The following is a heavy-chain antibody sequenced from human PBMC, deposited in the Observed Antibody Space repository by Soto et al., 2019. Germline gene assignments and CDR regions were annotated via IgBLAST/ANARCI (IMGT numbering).Heavy chain of an antibody. CDR2: IYWDDDK. J-gene: IGHJ3*02. V-gene: IGHV2-5*02. Sequence: QITLKESGPTLVKPTQTLTLTCTFSGFSLSTSGVGVGWIRQPPGKALEWLALIYWDDDKPYSPSLKSRLTITRDTSKNQVVLTMTNMDPVDTATYYCARSNVGYCSGGSCYLIWGQGTMVTVSS. CDR1: GFSLSTSGVG. CDR3: ARSNVGYCSGGSCYLI. D-gene: IGHD2-15*01.